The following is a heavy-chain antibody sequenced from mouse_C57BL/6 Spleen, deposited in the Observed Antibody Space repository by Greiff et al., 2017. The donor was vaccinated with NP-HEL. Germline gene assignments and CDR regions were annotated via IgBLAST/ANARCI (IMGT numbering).Heavy chain of an antibody. D-gene: IGHD1-1*01. CDR3: ARDITTVVATPYAMDY. V-gene: IGHV1-85*01. CDR1: GYTFTSYD. Sequence: QVQLQQSGPELVKPGASVKLSCKASGYTFTSYDINWVKQRPGQGLEWIGWIYPRDGSTKYNEKFKGKATLTVDTSSSTAYMELHSLTSEDAAVYFCARDITTVVATPYAMDYWGQGTSVTVSS. J-gene: IGHJ4*01. CDR2: IYPRDGST.